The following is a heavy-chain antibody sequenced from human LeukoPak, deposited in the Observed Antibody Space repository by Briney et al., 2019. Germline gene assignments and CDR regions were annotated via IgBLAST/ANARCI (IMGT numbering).Heavy chain of an antibody. D-gene: IGHD3-22*01. J-gene: IGHJ4*02. Sequence: SGYTFTRYXXXXVXQXTGQGLXWMGWINTKSGMTGHAQKFQGRITITKDTSISTVYMELSSLSSEDTAVYFCARVDGSVDYWGQGTLVTVSS. V-gene: IGHV1-8*03. CDR1: GYTFTRYX. CDR3: ARVDGSVDY. CDR2: INTKSGMT.